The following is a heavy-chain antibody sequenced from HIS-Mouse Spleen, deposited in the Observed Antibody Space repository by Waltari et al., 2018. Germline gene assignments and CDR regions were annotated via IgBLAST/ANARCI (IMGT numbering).Heavy chain of an antibody. D-gene: IGHD3-16*01. CDR3: AKDISRGKGGASDI. Sequence: EVQLVESGGGLVQPGRSLRLSCAASGFTFDDYAMHWVRQAPGKGLEWVSGISWNSGSIGYADSVKGRFTISRDNAKNSLYLQMNSLRAEDTALYYCAKDISRGKGGASDIWGQGTMVTVSS. J-gene: IGHJ3*02. CDR2: ISWNSGSI. CDR1: GFTFDDYA. V-gene: IGHV3-9*01.